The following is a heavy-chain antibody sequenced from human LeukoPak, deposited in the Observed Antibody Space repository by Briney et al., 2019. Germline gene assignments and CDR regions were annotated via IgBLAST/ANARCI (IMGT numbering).Heavy chain of an antibody. CDR2: INWNGGST. CDR3: ARDPDGTARNYFDY. D-gene: IGHD1/OR15-1a*01. J-gene: IGHJ4*02. Sequence: GGSLRLSCAASGFTFDDYGMSWVRQAPGKGLEWVSGINWNGGSTGYADSVKGRFTISRDNAKNSLYLQMNSLRAEDTAVYYCARDPDGTARNYFDYWGQGTLVTVSS. V-gene: IGHV3-20*04. CDR1: GFTFDDYG.